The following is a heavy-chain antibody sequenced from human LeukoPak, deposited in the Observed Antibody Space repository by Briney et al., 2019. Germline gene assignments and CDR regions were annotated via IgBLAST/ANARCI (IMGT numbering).Heavy chain of an antibody. V-gene: IGHV1-18*01. D-gene: IGHD1-26*01. CDR1: GYTFTSYG. J-gene: IGHJ4*02. Sequence: GASVKVSCKASGYTFTSYGINWVRQAPGQGLEWMGWISAYNGNTNYAQKLQGRVTMTTDTSTSTAYMELRSPRSDDTAVYYCARSPHVAYSGRHFDYWGQGTLVTVSS. CDR3: ARSPHVAYSGRHFDY. CDR2: ISAYNGNT.